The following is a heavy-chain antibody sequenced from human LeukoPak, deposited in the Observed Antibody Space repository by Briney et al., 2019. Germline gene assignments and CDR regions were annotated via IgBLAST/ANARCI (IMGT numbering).Heavy chain of an antibody. J-gene: IGHJ4*02. Sequence: SETLSLTCAVYGGSFSGYYWSWIRQPPGKGLEWIGRIYSTGRSDYNPSLKSRITMSVDTSKNQFSLKLSSVTAADTAVYYCARDGPRSGYDLGHFDNLGQGTLVTASS. D-gene: IGHD5-12*01. CDR2: IYSTGRS. V-gene: IGHV4-4*07. CDR3: ARDGPRSGYDLGHFDN. CDR1: GGSFSGYY.